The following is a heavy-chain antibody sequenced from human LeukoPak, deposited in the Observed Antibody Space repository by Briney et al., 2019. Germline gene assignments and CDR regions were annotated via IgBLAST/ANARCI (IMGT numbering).Heavy chain of an antibody. D-gene: IGHD3-10*01. V-gene: IGHV1-24*01. CDR3: ATAQSGGLRGVISAFDY. CDR1: GYTLTELS. Sequence: ASVKVSCKVSGYTLTELSMHWVRQAPGKGLEWMGDFDPEDGETIYAQKFRGRVTMTEDTSTDTAYMELSSLRSEDTAVYYCATAQSGGLRGVISAFDYWGQGTLVTVSS. J-gene: IGHJ4*02. CDR2: FDPEDGET.